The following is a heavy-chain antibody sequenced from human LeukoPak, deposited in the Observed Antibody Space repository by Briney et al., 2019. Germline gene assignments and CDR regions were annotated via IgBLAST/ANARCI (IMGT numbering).Heavy chain of an antibody. CDR1: GGSVSSGSYY. J-gene: IGHJ4*02. D-gene: IGHD6-19*01. Sequence: SETLSLTCTVSGGSVSSGSYYWSWIRQPPGKGLEWIGCIYYSGGTNYNPSLKSRVTISVDTSKNQFSLKLSSVTAADTAVYYCARGGGVAGTPYNPYDYWGQGTLVTVSS. V-gene: IGHV4-61*01. CDR3: ARGGGVAGTPYNPYDY. CDR2: IYYSGGT.